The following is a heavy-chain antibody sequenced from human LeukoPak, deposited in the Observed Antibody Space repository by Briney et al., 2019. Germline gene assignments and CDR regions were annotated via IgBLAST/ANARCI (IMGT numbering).Heavy chain of an antibody. Sequence: GGSLRLSCAASGFTFSSYWMNWARQAPGKGLEWVASINHNGNVNYYVNSVKGRFTISRDNAKNSLYLQMSNLRAEDTAVYFCARGGGLDVWGQGARSPSP. CDR1: GFTFSSYW. CDR3: ARGGGLDV. J-gene: IGHJ6*02. V-gene: IGHV3-7*03. CDR2: INHNGNVN. D-gene: IGHD3-16*01.